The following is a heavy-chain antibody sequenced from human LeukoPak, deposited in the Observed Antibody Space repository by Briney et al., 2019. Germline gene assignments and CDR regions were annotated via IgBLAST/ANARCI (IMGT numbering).Heavy chain of an antibody. V-gene: IGHV4-34*01. CDR1: GGSFSGYY. D-gene: IGHD2/OR15-2a*01. CDR2: INHSGIT. Sequence: KTSETVSLTRAVYGGSFSGYYWSWIRQPPGKGLEWIGEINHSGITNYNPSLKSRSTISVDTPKNQFSLKLSSVTAADTAVYYSASTIGFPPFDYWGQGTLVTVSS. J-gene: IGHJ4*02. CDR3: ASTIGFPPFDY.